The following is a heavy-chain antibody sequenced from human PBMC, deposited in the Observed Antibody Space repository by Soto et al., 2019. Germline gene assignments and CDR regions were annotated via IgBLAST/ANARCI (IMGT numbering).Heavy chain of an antibody. Sequence: SETLSLTCSVSGGSIISNNYYWGWIRQPPGKGLEWIGTIYYSGSTYYNPSLKSRVTIYADTSKNQISLKLSSVTAADTAVYYCARTVSGSGAFYPDWFDPWGQGTLVTVSS. J-gene: IGHJ5*02. CDR3: ARTVSGSGAFYPDWFDP. CDR2: IYYSGST. V-gene: IGHV4-39*01. D-gene: IGHD3-10*01. CDR1: GGSIISNNYY.